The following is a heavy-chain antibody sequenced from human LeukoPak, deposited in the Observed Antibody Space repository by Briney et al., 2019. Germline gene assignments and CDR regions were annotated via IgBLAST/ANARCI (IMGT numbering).Heavy chain of an antibody. CDR2: IMPIFNTA. CDR3: ARVDRYHYYLDV. Sequence: SVKVSCKASGGTFSSYSITWVRQAPGQGLEWMGGIMPIFNTANYAQQFQGRVTITTDESTSTAYMELSSLRFEDTAMYYCARVDRYHYYLDVWGKGTTVTVSS. V-gene: IGHV1-69*05. CDR1: GGTFSSYS. J-gene: IGHJ6*03.